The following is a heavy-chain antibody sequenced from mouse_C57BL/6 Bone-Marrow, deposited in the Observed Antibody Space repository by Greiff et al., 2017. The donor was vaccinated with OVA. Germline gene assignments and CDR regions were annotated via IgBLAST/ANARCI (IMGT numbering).Heavy chain of an antibody. Sequence: EVKLQQSGPELVKPGASVKISCKASGYTFTDYYMNWVKQSHGKSLEWIGDINPNNGGTSYNQKFKGKATLTVDKSSSTAYMELRSLTSEDSAVYYCASHYYGSYYFDYWGQGTTLTVSS. CDR2: INPNNGGT. CDR1: GYTFTDYY. D-gene: IGHD1-1*01. J-gene: IGHJ2*01. V-gene: IGHV1-26*01. CDR3: ASHYYGSYYFDY.